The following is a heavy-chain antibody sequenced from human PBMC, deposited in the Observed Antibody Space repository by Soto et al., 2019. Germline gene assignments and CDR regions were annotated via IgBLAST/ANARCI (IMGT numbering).Heavy chain of an antibody. V-gene: IGHV3-74*01. CDR1: GFSFSSYW. CDR3: AKREGNTYGLFH. D-gene: IGHD5-18*01. Sequence: AQLVESGGGLVQPGGSLRLSCAASGFSFSSYWIHWVRQAPGKGLVWVSRIKTDGSSTDYADSVKGRFTISRDNAKNTLYLQMNSLSAEDTAVYYCAKREGNTYGLFHWGQGTLVTVSS. J-gene: IGHJ4*02. CDR2: IKTDGSST.